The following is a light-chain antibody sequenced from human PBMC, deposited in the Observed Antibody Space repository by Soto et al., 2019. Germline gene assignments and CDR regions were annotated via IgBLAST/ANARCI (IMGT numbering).Light chain of an antibody. Sequence: IVLTQSPATLSLSPGERATLSCRARQTVSTYLSWYQHKPGQAPRLLIYGASNRATGIPARFSGSGSGTDFTLTISSLQPEDFATYYCQQSYSIPRTFGQGTKLEIK. CDR3: QQSYSIPRT. CDR1: QTVSTY. CDR2: GAS. J-gene: IGKJ2*01. V-gene: IGKV3-11*01.